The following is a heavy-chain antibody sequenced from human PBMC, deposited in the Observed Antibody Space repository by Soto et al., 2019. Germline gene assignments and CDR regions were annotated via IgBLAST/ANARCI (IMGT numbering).Heavy chain of an antibody. CDR3: ARLTDGWDFDY. CDR1: GYNFISYW. D-gene: IGHD1-26*01. J-gene: IGHJ4*02. CDR2: IYPGDSDT. V-gene: IGHV5-51*01. Sequence: GESLKISCKGSGYNFISYWIGWVRQMPGKGLEWMGIIYPGDSDTRYSPSFQGQVTISADKSINTAYLQWSSLKASDTAMYFCARLTDGWDFDYWGQGALVTVSS.